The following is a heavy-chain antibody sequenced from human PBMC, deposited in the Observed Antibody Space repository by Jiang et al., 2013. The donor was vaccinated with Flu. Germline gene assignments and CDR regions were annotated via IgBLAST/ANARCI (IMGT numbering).Heavy chain of an antibody. J-gene: IGHJ4*02. CDR1: GGSISSGSYY. CDR2: IYTSGST. Sequence: GLVKPSQTLSLTCTVSGGSISSGSYYWSWIRQPAGKGLEWIGRIYTSGSTNYNPSLKSRVTISVDTSKNQFSLKLSSVTAADTAVYYCARGNGDYEWYYWGQGTLVTVSS. D-gene: IGHD4-17*01. CDR3: ARGNGDYEWYY. V-gene: IGHV4-61*02.